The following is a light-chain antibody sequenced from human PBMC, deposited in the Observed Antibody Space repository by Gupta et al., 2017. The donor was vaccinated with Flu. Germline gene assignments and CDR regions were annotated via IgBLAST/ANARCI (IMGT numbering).Light chain of an antibody. V-gene: IGKV1-16*01. CDR1: HDISRF. CDR2: GAS. Sequence: DIQMTQSPSSLSASIGDRVSIACRASHDISRFLAWFQQKPGKAPKSLIYGASFLRAGVTYRFSGTGSGTDFNLTINGLQPEDFATYFCHQNKTGYTFGRGTELEIK. CDR3: HQNKTGYT. J-gene: IGKJ2*01.